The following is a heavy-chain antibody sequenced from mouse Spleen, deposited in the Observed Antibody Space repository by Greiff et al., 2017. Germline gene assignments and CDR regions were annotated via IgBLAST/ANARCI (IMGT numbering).Heavy chain of an antibody. J-gene: IGHJ4*01. CDR2: ISYDGSN. D-gene: IGHD2-1*01. CDR3: ARQYYGNIMDY. CDR1: GYSITSGYY. Sequence: EVHLVESGPGLVKPSQSLSLTCSVTGYSITSGYYWNWIRQFPGNKLEWMGYISYDGSNNYNPSLKNRISITRDTSKNQFFLKLNSVTTEDTATYYCARQYYGNIMDYWGQGTSVTVSS. V-gene: IGHV3-6*01.